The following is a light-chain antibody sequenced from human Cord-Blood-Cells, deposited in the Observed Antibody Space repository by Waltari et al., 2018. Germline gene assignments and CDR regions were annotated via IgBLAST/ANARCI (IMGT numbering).Light chain of an antibody. CDR2: DAS. Sequence: EIVLTPSPATLSLSPGDRATLSCRASQSVSSYLAWYQQKPGQAPRLPIYDASNRATGIPARFSGSGSGTDFTLTISSLEPEDFAVYYCQQRSNWPPYTFGQGTKLEIK. CDR1: QSVSSY. J-gene: IGKJ2*01. V-gene: IGKV3-11*01. CDR3: QQRSNWPPYT.